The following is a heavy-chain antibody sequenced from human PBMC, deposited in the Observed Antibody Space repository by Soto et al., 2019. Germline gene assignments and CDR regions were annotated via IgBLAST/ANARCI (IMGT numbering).Heavy chain of an antibody. D-gene: IGHD5-18*01. V-gene: IGHV4-59*08. CDR1: GGSISSYY. Sequence: QVQLQESGPGLVKPSETLSLTCTVSGGSISSYYWSWIRQPPGKGLEWIGYIYYSGSTNYNPTLKSRATISVDTLNNLFSLNLSSLIAVDTAVYYFARRYGSFFDYWGQGTLVTVSS. CDR3: ARRYGSFFDY. J-gene: IGHJ4*02. CDR2: IYYSGST.